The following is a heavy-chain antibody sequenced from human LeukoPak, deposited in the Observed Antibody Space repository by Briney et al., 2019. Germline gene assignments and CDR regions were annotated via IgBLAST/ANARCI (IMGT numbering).Heavy chain of an antibody. CDR3: ARRDYGGKHFDY. Sequence: WVRQLPGKGLEWMGIIYAGDSDTRYSPSFQGQVTISADKSISTAYLQWSSLKASDTAMYYCARRDYGGKHFDYWGQGTLVTVSS. D-gene: IGHD4-23*01. CDR2: IYAGDSDT. J-gene: IGHJ4*02. V-gene: IGHV5-51*01.